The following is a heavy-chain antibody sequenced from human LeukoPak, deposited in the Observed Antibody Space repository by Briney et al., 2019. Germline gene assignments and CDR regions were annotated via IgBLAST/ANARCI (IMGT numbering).Heavy chain of an antibody. J-gene: IGHJ6*03. CDR1: GFTFSNYA. V-gene: IGHV3-23*01. CDR2: ISGSASST. Sequence: PGGSLRLSCAASGFTFSNYAMSWVRQAPGKGLEWVSAISGSASSTYHADSVKGRFTISRDNSKNSLYLQMNSLRAEDTAVYYCAREVNSWYSSGWYGSLKLRSDYYYYMDVWGKGTTVTVSS. CDR3: AREVNSWYSSGWYGSLKLRSDYYYYMDV. D-gene: IGHD6-19*01.